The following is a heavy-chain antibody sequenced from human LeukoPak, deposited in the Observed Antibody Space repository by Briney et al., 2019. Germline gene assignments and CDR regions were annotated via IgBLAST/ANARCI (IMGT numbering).Heavy chain of an antibody. V-gene: IGHV7-4-1*02. Sequence: ASVKVSCKASGYPFTSYAMNWVRQAPGQGLEWMGWINTNTGNPTYAQGFTGRFVFSLDTSVSTAYLQISSLKAEDTAVYYCARDFRRYSSGWYLRDFDYWGQGTLVTVSS. CDR2: INTNTGNP. J-gene: IGHJ4*02. CDR1: GYPFTSYA. CDR3: ARDFRRYSSGWYLRDFDY. D-gene: IGHD6-19*01.